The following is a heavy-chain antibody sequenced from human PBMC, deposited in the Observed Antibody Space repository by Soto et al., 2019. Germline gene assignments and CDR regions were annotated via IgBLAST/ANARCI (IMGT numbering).Heavy chain of an antibody. CDR2: IVVGSGTT. Sequence: SVKVSCKASGLTFSSSAVQWVRQARGQRLEWIGWIVVGSGTTNYAQKFQERVTITRDMSTSTAYMELSSLRSEDTAVYYCAALSIAAREFDYWGQGTLVTVSS. CDR3: AALSIAAREFDY. CDR1: GLTFSSSA. V-gene: IGHV1-58*01. J-gene: IGHJ4*02. D-gene: IGHD6-6*01.